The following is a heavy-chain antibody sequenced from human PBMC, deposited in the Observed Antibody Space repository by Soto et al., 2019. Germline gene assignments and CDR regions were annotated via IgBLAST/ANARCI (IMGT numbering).Heavy chain of an antibody. D-gene: IGHD3-3*01. CDR3: ARGRDDFWSGYYIYYYYGMDV. V-gene: IGHV4-34*01. Sequence: SETLSLTCAVYGGSFSGYYWSWIRQPPGKGLEWIGEINHSGSTNYNPSLKSRVTISVDTSKNHFSLKLSSVTAADTAVYYCARGRDDFWSGYYIYYYYGMDVWGQGTTVTV. CDR1: GGSFSGYY. J-gene: IGHJ6*02. CDR2: INHSGST.